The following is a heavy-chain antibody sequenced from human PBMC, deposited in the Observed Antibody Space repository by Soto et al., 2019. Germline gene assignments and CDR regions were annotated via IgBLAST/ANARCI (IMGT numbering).Heavy chain of an antibody. CDR3: ARGPFYGDLYGMDV. D-gene: IGHD4-17*01. V-gene: IGHV3-13*01. J-gene: IGHJ6*02. Sequence: GGSLRLSCAASGFTFSSYDMHWVRQATGKGLEWVSAIGTAGDTYYPGSVKGRFTISRENAKNSLYLQMNSLRAEDTAVYYCARGPFYGDLYGMDVWGQGTTVTVSS. CDR1: GFTFSSYD. CDR2: IGTAGDT.